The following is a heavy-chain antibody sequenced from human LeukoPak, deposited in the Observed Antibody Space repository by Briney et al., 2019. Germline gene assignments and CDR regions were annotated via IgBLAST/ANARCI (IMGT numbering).Heavy chain of an antibody. J-gene: IGHJ6*02. CDR3: ARDQYNWNGETYYYYYGMDV. CDR1: GALVSSNSAA. CDR2: TYYRSKWYN. D-gene: IGHD1-20*01. V-gene: IGHV6-1*01. Sequence: QSPTLSLTCAISGALVSSNSAAWNWIRQSPSGGLEWLRRTYYRSKWYNAYAVSVKSRITINPDTSKNQFSLQLNSVTPQDTAVYYCARDQYNWNGETYYYYYGMDVWGQGTTVTVSS.